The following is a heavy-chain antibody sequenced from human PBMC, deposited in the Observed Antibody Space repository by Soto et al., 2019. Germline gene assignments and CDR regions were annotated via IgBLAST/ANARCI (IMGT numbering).Heavy chain of an antibody. V-gene: IGHV3-30-3*01. CDR3: ARDGPHDYSNPLDYYYYGMDV. Sequence: QVQLVESGGGVVQPGRSLRLSCAASGFTFSSYAMHWVRQAPGKGLEWVAVISYDGSNKYYADSVKGRFTISRDNSKNTLYLQMNSLRAEDTAVYYCARDGPHDYSNPLDYYYYGMDVWGQGTTVTVSS. CDR1: GFTFSSYA. D-gene: IGHD4-4*01. CDR2: ISYDGSNK. J-gene: IGHJ6*02.